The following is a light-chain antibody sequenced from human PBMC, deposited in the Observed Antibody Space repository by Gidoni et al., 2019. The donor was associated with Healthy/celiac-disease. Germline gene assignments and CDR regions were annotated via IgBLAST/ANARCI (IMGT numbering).Light chain of an antibody. V-gene: IGKV1-27*01. CDR1: QGINNY. J-gene: IGKJ1*01. CDR3: QKYDSAPWT. Sequence: DNQMTQSPSSLSASVGDRVTISCRASQGINNYLAWYQQKPGKVPKLLIYAAFTLHPGVPSRFSGSASGTDFTLTISSLQPEDVATYYCQKYDSAPWTFGQXTKVEIK. CDR2: AAF.